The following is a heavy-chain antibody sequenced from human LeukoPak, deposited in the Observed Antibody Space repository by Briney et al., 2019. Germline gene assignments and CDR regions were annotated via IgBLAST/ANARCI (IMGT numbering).Heavy chain of an antibody. D-gene: IGHD6-13*01. CDR3: ARRGIAAAVYFDY. V-gene: IGHV4-31*03. Sequence: TSSQTLSLTCTVSGDSISSGGYYGSWIRQHPGEGLEWIGNIYYSGSTYYNPSLKSRVTISVDTSKNQFSLKLNSVTAADTAVYYCARRGIAAAVYFDYWGQGTLVTVSS. CDR2: IYYSGST. J-gene: IGHJ4*02. CDR1: GDSISSGGYY.